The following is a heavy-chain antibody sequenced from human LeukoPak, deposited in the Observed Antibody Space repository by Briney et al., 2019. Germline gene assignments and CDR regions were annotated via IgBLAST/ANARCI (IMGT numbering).Heavy chain of an antibody. CDR2: INHSGST. D-gene: IGHD2-2*01. CDR1: GGSFSGYY. V-gene: IGHV4-34*01. Sequence: PPETLSLTCAVYGGSFSGYYWSWIRQPPGKGLEWIGEINHSGSTNYNPSLKSRVTISVDTSKNQFSLKLSSVTAADTAVYYCARGLDCSSTSCYSFDYWGQGTLVTVSS. J-gene: IGHJ4*02. CDR3: ARGLDCSSTSCYSFDY.